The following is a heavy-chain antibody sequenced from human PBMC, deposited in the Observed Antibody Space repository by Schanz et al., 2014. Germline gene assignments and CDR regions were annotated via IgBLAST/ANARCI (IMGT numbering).Heavy chain of an antibody. V-gene: IGHV3-11*06. CDR3: AIIGVMVAVAGTRADY. D-gene: IGHD6-19*01. CDR2: ISSGSSYA. J-gene: IGHJ4*02. CDR1: GFTFRDYY. Sequence: QVQLVESGGGLVKPGGSLRLSCAASGFTFRDYYMSWIRQAPGKGLEWVSDISSGSSYANYADSVKGRFTISRDNAKNSLYLQMNRLRAEDTALYYCAIIGVMVAVAGTRADYWGQGTLVNVSS.